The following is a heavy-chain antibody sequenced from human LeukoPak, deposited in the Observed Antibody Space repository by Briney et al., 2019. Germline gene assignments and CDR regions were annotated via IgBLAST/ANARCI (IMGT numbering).Heavy chain of an antibody. CDR1: GFTFSSYG. CDR3: AKLLTAMEYYFDY. CDR2: ISYDGSNK. Sequence: GRSLRLSCAASGFTFSSYGMHWVRQAPGKGLEWVAVISYDGSNKYYADSVKGRFTISRDNSKNTLYLQMNSLRAEDTAVYYCAKLLTAMEYYFDYWGQGTLVTVSS. D-gene: IGHD5-18*01. J-gene: IGHJ4*02. V-gene: IGHV3-30*18.